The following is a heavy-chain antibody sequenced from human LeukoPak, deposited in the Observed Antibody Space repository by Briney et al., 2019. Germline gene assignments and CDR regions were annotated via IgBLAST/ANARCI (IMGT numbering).Heavy chain of an antibody. CDR1: GFTFDDYG. CDR3: ARGYGGNSGGGV. Sequence: GGSLRLSCAASGFTFDDYGMSWVRQAPGKGLEWVSDINWNGGSTGYADSVKGRFIISRDNAKNSLYLQMNSLRAEDTALYYCARGYGGNSGGGVWGQGTLVTVSS. J-gene: IGHJ4*02. V-gene: IGHV3-20*04. D-gene: IGHD4-23*01. CDR2: INWNGGST.